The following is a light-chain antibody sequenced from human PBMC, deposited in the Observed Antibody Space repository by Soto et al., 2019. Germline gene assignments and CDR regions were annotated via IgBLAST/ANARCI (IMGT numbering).Light chain of an antibody. CDR2: AAS. CDR3: QQYNNWPYT. V-gene: IGKV3-15*01. CDR1: QSVSRN. Sequence: EIVRTQSPATLSVSPGERATLSGRASQSVSRNLAWYQQKPGQAPRLLIYAASTRATGIPARFSGSGSGTEFTLTISSLQSEDFAVYYCQQYNNWPYTFGQGTKLEIK. J-gene: IGKJ2*01.